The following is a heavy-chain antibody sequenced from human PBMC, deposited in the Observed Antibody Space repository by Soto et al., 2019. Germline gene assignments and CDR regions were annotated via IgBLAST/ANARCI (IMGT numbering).Heavy chain of an antibody. CDR2: ISSSSSYI. D-gene: IGHD6-13*01. CDR1: GFTFSSYS. V-gene: IGHV3-21*01. J-gene: IGHJ4*01. CDR3: ARENSIAAAASTD. Sequence: EVQLVESGGGLVKPGGSLRLSCAASGFTFSSYSMNWVRQAPGKGLEWVSSISSSSSYIYYADSVKGRFTISRDNAKNSLYLQINSLRAEDTAVYYCARENSIAAAASTDWRHGTLVTVSS.